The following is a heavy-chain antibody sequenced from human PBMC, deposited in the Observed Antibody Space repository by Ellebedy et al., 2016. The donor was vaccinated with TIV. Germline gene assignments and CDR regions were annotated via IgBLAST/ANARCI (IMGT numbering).Heavy chain of an antibody. Sequence: MPSETLSLTCTVSGDSISGYYWSWIRQPPGKGLEWIGYISSSWSGEYNPSLKSRVTMSVDTSRGQFSLRLTSVTAADTAVYYCARSGGWYTPYDYWGQGTLVTVSS. CDR2: ISSSWSG. CDR3: ARSGGWYTPYDY. D-gene: IGHD6-19*01. CDR1: GDSISGYY. V-gene: IGHV4-59*01. J-gene: IGHJ4*02.